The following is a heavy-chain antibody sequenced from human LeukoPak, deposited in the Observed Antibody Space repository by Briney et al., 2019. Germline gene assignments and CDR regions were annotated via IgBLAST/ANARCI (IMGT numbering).Heavy chain of an antibody. CDR3: TRQQLVPGRAFDI. CDR2: INHSGST. V-gene: IGHV4-34*01. CDR1: GGSFSGYY. D-gene: IGHD6-13*01. J-gene: IGHJ3*02. Sequence: SETLSLTCAVYGGSFSGYYWRGIRQPPGKGLEWIGEINHSGSTNYNPSLKSRVTISVDTSKNQFSLKLSSVTAADTAVYYCTRQQLVPGRAFDIWGQGTMVTVSS.